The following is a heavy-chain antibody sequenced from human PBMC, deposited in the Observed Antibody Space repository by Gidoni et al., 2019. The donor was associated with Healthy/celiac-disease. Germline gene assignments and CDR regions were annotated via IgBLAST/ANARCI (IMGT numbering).Heavy chain of an antibody. CDR2: ISGSGGST. Sequence: EVQLLESGGGLVQPGGSLGLPGPASGFPFSSYAMSWVRQAPGKGLEWVSAISGSGGSTYYADSVKGRFTISRDNSKNTLYLQMNSLRAEDTAVYYCAKAVEMATMTSWFDPWGQGTLVTVSS. CDR1: GFPFSSYA. CDR3: AKAVEMATMTSWFDP. J-gene: IGHJ5*02. D-gene: IGHD5-12*01. V-gene: IGHV3-23*01.